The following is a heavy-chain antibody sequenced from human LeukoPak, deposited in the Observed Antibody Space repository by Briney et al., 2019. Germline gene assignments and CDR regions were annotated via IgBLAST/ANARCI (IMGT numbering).Heavy chain of an antibody. Sequence: ASVKVSCKASGYTFTSNDIKGVGQAPGQGVEGMGWMNPNRGKTVYAQKFKGRVTITRNTSISTAYMELSSLRSEDTAVYYCARKRRLTWGLDWGQGTLVTVSS. CDR3: ARKRRLTWGLD. V-gene: IGHV1-8*01. CDR1: GYTFTSND. D-gene: IGHD3-16*01. J-gene: IGHJ4*02. CDR2: MNPNRGKT.